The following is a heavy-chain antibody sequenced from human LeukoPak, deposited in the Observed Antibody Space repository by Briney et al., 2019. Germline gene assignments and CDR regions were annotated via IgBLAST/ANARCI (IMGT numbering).Heavy chain of an antibody. D-gene: IGHD3-9*01. CDR2: IIPILGIA. J-gene: IGHJ4*02. CDR1: GGTFSSYA. Sequence: ASVKVSCKASGGTFSSYAISRVRQAPGQGLEWMGRIIPILGIANYAQKFQGRVTITADKSTSTAYKELSSLRSEDTAVYYYARGGYDILTGYHIDYWGQGTLVTVSS. CDR3: ARGGYDILTGYHIDY. V-gene: IGHV1-69*04.